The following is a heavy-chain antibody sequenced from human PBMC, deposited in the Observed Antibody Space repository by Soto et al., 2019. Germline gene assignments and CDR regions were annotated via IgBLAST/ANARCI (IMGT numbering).Heavy chain of an antibody. CDR2: IQTDGSST. V-gene: IGHV3-74*01. CDR1: GFTFSRHG. CDR3: ARGVGYGMDG. J-gene: IGHJ6*02. Sequence: EAQLEESGGGLVQPGGSLRLSCAASGFTFSRHGMYWVRQAPGKGLAWVSRIQTDGSSTAYADSVKGRFTISRDNAKNTLYLQMNSLRTEDTAVYYCARGVGYGMDGRGQGTTVTVSS.